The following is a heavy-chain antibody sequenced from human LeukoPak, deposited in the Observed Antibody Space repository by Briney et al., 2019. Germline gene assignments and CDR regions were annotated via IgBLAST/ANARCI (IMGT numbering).Heavy chain of an antibody. D-gene: IGHD3-10*01. CDR1: GGSISSSSYY. V-gene: IGHV4-39*01. CDR2: IYYSGST. Sequence: PSETLSLTCTVSGGSISSSSYYWGWIRQPPGKGLEWIGSIYYSGSTYYNPSLKSRVTISVDTSKNQFSLKLSSVTAADTAVYYCARLPANYYGSGRYFDYWGQGTLVTVSS. CDR3: ARLPANYYGSGRYFDY. J-gene: IGHJ4*02.